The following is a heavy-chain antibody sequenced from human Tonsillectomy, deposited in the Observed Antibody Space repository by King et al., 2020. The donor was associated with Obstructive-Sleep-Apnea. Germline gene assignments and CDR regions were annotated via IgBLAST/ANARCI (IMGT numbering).Heavy chain of an antibody. CDR2: IYYSGNI. CDR1: GGSISSGGYY. V-gene: IGHV4-31*03. J-gene: IGHJ4*02. CDR3: ARDGLVYGSGFEH. Sequence: VQLQESGPGLVKPSQTLSLTCTVSGGSISSGGYYWRWIRQYPGKGLEWIGYIYYSGNINYNPSLKSRITISVDTSKNQFSLKLSSVTAADTAVYYCARDGLVYGSGFEHWGQGTLVTVSS. D-gene: IGHD3-10*01.